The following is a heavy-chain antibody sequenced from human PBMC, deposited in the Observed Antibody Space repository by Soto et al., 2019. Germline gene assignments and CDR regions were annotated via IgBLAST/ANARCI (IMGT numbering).Heavy chain of an antibody. Sequence: SETLSLTCTVSGGSISSYYWSWIRQPPGKGLEWIGYIYYSGSTNYNPSLKSRVTISVDTSKNQFSLKLSSVTAADTAVYYCASYCSGGSCYFDYWGQGTLVTVSS. CDR3: ASYCSGGSCYFDY. V-gene: IGHV4-59*08. J-gene: IGHJ4*02. CDR1: GGSISSYY. D-gene: IGHD2-15*01. CDR2: IYYSGST.